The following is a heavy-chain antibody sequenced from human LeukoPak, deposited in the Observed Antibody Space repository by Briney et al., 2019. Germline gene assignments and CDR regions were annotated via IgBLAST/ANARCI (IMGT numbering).Heavy chain of an antibody. V-gene: IGHV1-2*06. J-gene: IGHJ6*02. Sequence: WASVNVSCTASGYTFTGYYMHWVRQAPGQGLEWMGRINPNSGGTNYAQKFQGRVTMTRDTSISTAYMELSRLRSDDTAVYYCARERKPTGAAGMKYYYYGMDVWGQGTTVTVSS. CDR3: ARERKPTGAAGMKYYYYGMDV. CDR2: INPNSGGT. D-gene: IGHD6-13*01. CDR1: GYTFTGYY.